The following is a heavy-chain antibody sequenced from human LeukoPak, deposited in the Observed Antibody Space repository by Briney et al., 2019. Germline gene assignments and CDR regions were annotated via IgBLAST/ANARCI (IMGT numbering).Heavy chain of an antibody. CDR2: INWNGGNT. V-gene: IGHV3-20*04. CDR1: GFTFDGYG. Sequence: GGSLRLSCSASGFTFDGYGMSWVRQTPGKGLEWVSSINWNGGNTGYADSVKGRFTISRDNAKNSLYLQMNSLRAEDTALYYCARAAGATYYYYYHMDVWGRGTTVTVSS. D-gene: IGHD1-26*01. J-gene: IGHJ6*03. CDR3: ARAAGATYYYYYHMDV.